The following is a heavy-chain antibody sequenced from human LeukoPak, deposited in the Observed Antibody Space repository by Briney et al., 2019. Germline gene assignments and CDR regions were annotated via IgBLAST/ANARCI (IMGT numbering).Heavy chain of an antibody. CDR3: ASYLTSIPSGMDV. Sequence: GGSLRLSCAASGFTFSRYWMHWLRQAPGKGLVWVSRISTDGSSTSYADSVKGRFTISRDNGKNTLYLQMTSLRAEDTVVNYCASYLTSIPSGMDVWGQGTTVTVSS. CDR1: GFTFSRYW. CDR2: ISTDGSST. D-gene: IGHD2/OR15-2a*01. J-gene: IGHJ6*02. V-gene: IGHV3-74*01.